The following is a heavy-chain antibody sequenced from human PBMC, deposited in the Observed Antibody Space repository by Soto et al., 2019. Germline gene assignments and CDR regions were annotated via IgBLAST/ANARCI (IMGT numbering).Heavy chain of an antibody. J-gene: IGHJ4*02. Sequence: QLQLQESGPGLVKPSETLSLTCSVSGGSINYNSYHWGWIRQPPGQGLGWIGSIFYTGTTFYNPSLGSRVTMSVDTSKNSFSLHLTSVTAADTAVYFCARLVVVAPVANVWGQGTLVTVSS. CDR2: IFYTGTT. V-gene: IGHV4-39*02. CDR3: ARLVVVAPVANV. D-gene: IGHD2-2*01. CDR1: GGSINYNSYH.